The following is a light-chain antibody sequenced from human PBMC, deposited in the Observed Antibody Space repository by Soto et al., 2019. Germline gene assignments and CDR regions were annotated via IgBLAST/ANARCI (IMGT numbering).Light chain of an antibody. V-gene: IGKV3-15*01. CDR2: GAS. CDR1: LSVSTN. J-gene: IGKJ1*01. Sequence: IVMTQSAGTLSVYPGTRDTLTCRASLSVSTNLAWYQQKPGQAPRLLIYGASTRATGISARFSGSGSGTEFSLTICSLQSEDFAVYYCKVYTSWPQRFGQGAKEDI. CDR3: KVYTSWPQR.